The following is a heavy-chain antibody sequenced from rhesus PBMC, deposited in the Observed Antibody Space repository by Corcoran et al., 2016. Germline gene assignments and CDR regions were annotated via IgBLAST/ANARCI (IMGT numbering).Heavy chain of an antibody. CDR1: GYSISSGYG. J-gene: IGHJ4*01. CDR2: SGGNSGNT. Sequence: QVQLQESGPGLVKPSETLSLTCAVSGYSISSGYGWSWIRQPPGEGLEWIGNSGGNSGNTNYNPSLKSRITISKDTSKNQFSLKLSSVTAADTAVYYCARELGWRDYYLGYWGQGVLVTVSS. CDR3: ARELGWRDYYLGY. V-gene: IGHV4-127*01. D-gene: IGHD3-22*01.